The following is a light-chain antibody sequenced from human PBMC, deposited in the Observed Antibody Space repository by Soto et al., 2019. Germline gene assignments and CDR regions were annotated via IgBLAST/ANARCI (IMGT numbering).Light chain of an antibody. CDR2: AAS. J-gene: IGKJ5*01. CDR1: QSISSY. CDR3: QQSYSTPPGT. Sequence: DIPMTQSPSSLSASVGDRVTITCRASQSISSYLNWYQQKPGKAPKLLIYAASSLQSGVPSRFSGSGSGTDFTLTSSSLQPEDFATYYCQQSYSTPPGTFGQGTRLEIK. V-gene: IGKV1-39*01.